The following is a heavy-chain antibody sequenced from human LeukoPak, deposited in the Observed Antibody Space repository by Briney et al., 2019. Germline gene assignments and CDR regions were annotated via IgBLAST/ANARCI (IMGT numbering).Heavy chain of an antibody. CDR3: AKRGVVIRGLLVIGYHQEAYHYDF. Sequence: PGGSLRLSCVVSGISLSNYAMTWVRQAPGKGLEWVSYISERGGSTTYADSVKGRFTNSRDTSLNTLYLQMNNLRAEDTAVYFCAKRGVVIRGLLVIGYHQEAYHYDFWGQGVLVTVSS. J-gene: IGHJ4*02. V-gene: IGHV3-23*01. CDR2: ISERGGST. CDR1: GISLSNYA. D-gene: IGHD3-10*01.